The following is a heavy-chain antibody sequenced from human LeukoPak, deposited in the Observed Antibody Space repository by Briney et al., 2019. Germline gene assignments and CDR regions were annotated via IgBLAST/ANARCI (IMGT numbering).Heavy chain of an antibody. Sequence: PGGSLRLSCAASGFTFSDYYMSWIRQAPGKGLEWVSFIYSAGSTQYADSVKGRFTISRDSSKNTLYLQMNSLRAEDTAVYYCTSQDHWGQGTLVTVSS. CDR1: GFTFSDYY. CDR2: IYSAGST. J-gene: IGHJ4*02. CDR3: TSQDH. V-gene: IGHV3-66*01.